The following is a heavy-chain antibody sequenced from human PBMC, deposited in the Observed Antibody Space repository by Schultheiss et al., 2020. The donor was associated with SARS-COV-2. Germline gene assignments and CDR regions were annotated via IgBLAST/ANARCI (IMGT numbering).Heavy chain of an antibody. CDR3: ARDGTEWLPIYYYGMDV. CDR1: GFTFSSYS. Sequence: GGSLRLSFAASGFTFSSYSMNWVRQAPGKGLEWVSSISSSSSYIYYADSVKGRFTISRDNAKNSLYLQMNSLRAEDTAVYYCARDGTEWLPIYYYGMDVWGQGTTVTVSS. CDR2: ISSSSSYI. D-gene: IGHD3-3*01. V-gene: IGHV3-21*01. J-gene: IGHJ6*02.